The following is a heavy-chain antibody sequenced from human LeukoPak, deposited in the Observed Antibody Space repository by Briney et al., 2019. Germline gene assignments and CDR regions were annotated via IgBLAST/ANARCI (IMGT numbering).Heavy chain of an antibody. V-gene: IGHV3-48*03. CDR2: IGSSGSTI. CDR1: GFTFSSYE. Sequence: GGSLRLSCAASGFTFSSYEMNWVRQAPGKGLEWVSYIGSSGSTIYYADSVKGRFTISRDNAKNSLYLQMNSLRAEDTAVYYCARNSGSYYHWGQGTLVTVSS. D-gene: IGHD3-10*01. CDR3: ARNSGSYYH. J-gene: IGHJ5*02.